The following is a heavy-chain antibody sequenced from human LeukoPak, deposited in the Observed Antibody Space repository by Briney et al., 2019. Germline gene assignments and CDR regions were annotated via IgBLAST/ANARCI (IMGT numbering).Heavy chain of an antibody. CDR2: ISSSSYI. J-gene: IGHJ3*02. CDR3: ARDFLTYYYDSSGYWDAFDI. Sequence: GGSLRLSCAASGFTFSSYSMNWVRQAPGKGLEWVSSISSSSYIYYADSVKGRFTISRDNAKNSLYLQMNSLRAEDTAVYYCARDFLTYYYDSSGYWDAFDIWGQGTMVTVSS. CDR1: GFTFSSYS. D-gene: IGHD3-22*01. V-gene: IGHV3-21*01.